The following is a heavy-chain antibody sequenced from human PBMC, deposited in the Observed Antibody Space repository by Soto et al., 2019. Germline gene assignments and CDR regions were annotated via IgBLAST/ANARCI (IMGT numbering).Heavy chain of an antibody. CDR1: GGSLSGYY. CDR3: ARVWGGAFDI. Sequence: SETLSLTCAVYGGSLSGYYWSWIRQPPGKGLEWIGEIHHSGSTNYNPSLKSRVTISVDTSKNQFSLKLSSVTTADTAVYYCARVWGGAFDIWGQGTMVTVS. CDR2: IHHSGST. D-gene: IGHD3-10*01. V-gene: IGHV4-34*01. J-gene: IGHJ3*02.